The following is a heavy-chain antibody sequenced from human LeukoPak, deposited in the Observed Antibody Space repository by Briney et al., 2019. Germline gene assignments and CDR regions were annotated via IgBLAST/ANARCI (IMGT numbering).Heavy chain of an antibody. CDR3: ARGGGLDV. CDR1: GFTFSTNA. Sequence: GGSLRLSCAASGFTFSTNAMSWVRQAPGKGLEWVASINHNGNVNYYVDSVKGRFTISRDNAKNSLYLQMSNLRAEDTAVYFCARGGGLDVWGQGATVTVSS. J-gene: IGHJ6*02. V-gene: IGHV3-7*03. D-gene: IGHD3-16*01. CDR2: INHNGNVN.